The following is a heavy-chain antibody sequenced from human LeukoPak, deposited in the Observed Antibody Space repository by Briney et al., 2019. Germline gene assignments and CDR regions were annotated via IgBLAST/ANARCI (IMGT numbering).Heavy chain of an antibody. CDR1: GFTFSSYA. Sequence: PGGSLRLSCAASGFTFSSYAMSWVRQAPGKGLEWVSAISGSGGSTYYADSVKGRFTISRDNAKNSLYLQMNSLRAEDTAVYYCARNLELTVLDYYGMDVWGQGTTVTVSS. V-gene: IGHV3-23*01. D-gene: IGHD1-7*01. CDR2: ISGSGGST. J-gene: IGHJ6*02. CDR3: ARNLELTVLDYYGMDV.